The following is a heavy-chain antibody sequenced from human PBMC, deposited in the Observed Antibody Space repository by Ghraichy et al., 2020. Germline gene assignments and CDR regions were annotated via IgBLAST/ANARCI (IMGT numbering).Heavy chain of an antibody. CDR1: GGSISSSSYY. D-gene: IGHD3-22*01. J-gene: IGHJ4*02. CDR3: ASLPYYYDSSGSPNGY. CDR2: IYYSGST. Sequence: SETLSLTCTVSGGSISSSSYYWGWIRQPPGKGLEWIGSIYYSGSTYYNPSLKSRVTISVDTSKNQFSLKLSSVTAADTAVYYCASLPYYYDSSGSPNGYWGQGTLVTVSS. V-gene: IGHV4-39*01.